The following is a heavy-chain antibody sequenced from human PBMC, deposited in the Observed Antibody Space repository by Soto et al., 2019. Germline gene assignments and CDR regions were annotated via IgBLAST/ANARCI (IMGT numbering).Heavy chain of an antibody. CDR1: GFTFSSYA. CDR3: AKRSSSSTFDY. J-gene: IGHJ4*02. V-gene: IGHV3-23*01. CDR2: ISGSDDST. Sequence: EVQLLESGGGLVQPGESLRLSCAASGFTFSSYAMSWVRQAPGKGPEWVSVISGSDDSTYYADSAKGRFTISRDNSKNTLYLQMNSLRAEDTAVYYCAKRSSSSTFDYWGQGTLVTVSS. D-gene: IGHD6-6*01.